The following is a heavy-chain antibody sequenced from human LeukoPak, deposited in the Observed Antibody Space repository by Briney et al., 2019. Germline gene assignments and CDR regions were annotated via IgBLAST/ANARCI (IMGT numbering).Heavy chain of an antibody. V-gene: IGHV3-15*01. CDR2: IKSKTDGGTT. D-gene: IGHD2-2*02. J-gene: IGHJ4*02. CDR3: TREYPYFDY. CDR1: GFSSDDHG. Sequence: PGRSLRLSCAASGFSSDDHGMSWVRQAPGTGLEWVGRIKSKTDGGTTDYAAPVKGRFTISRDDSKNTLYLQMNSLKTEDTAVYYCTREYPYFDYWGQGTLVTVSS.